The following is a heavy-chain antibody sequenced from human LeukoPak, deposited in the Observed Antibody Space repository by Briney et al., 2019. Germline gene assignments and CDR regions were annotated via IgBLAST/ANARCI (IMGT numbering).Heavy chain of an antibody. J-gene: IGHJ5*02. Sequence: ASVKVSCKASGYTFTGYYMRWVRQAPGQGLEWMGWINPNSGGTNYAQKLQGRVTMTRDTSISTAYMELSRLRSDDTAVYYCANKLRGANNWFDPWGQGTLVTVSS. CDR3: ANKLRGANNWFDP. V-gene: IGHV1-2*02. CDR1: GYTFTGYY. D-gene: IGHD1-26*01. CDR2: INPNSGGT.